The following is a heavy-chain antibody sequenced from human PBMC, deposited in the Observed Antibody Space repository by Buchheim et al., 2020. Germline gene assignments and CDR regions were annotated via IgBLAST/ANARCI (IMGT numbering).Heavy chain of an antibody. CDR1: GFTFSSYA. D-gene: IGHD6-19*01. Sequence: QVQLVESGGGVVQPGRSLRLSCAASGFTFSSYAMHWVRQAPGKGLEWVAVISYDGSNKYYADSVKGRFTISRDNSKNTLYLQMNSLRAEDTAVYYCARAGYSSGWYMYYFDYWGQGTL. CDR2: ISYDGSNK. V-gene: IGHV3-30-3*01. CDR3: ARAGYSSGWYMYYFDY. J-gene: IGHJ4*02.